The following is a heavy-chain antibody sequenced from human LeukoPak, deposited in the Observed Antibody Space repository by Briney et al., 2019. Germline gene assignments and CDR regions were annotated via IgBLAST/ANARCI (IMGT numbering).Heavy chain of an antibody. V-gene: IGHV1-2*02. CDR3: ARANFLYCSSSTCRFDY. CDR2: INPNDGDT. J-gene: IGHJ4*02. Sequence: GASVKVSYKASGYTFTDYYMHWVRPAPGQGFEWMGWINPNDGDTNYAQKFQGRVTMTRDTSISTANMEVSRLRSDDTAVYYCARANFLYCSSSTCRFDYWGQGTLVTVSS. CDR1: GYTFTDYY. D-gene: IGHD2-2*01.